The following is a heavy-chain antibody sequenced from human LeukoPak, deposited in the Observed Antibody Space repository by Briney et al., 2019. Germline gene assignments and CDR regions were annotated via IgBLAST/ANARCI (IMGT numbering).Heavy chain of an antibody. CDR3: AKDQADGDYVPDAFDI. CDR1: GSTFSSYA. D-gene: IGHD4-17*01. Sequence: PGGSLRLSCAASGSTFSSYAMHWVRQAPGKGLEWVAVISYDGSNKYYADSVKGRFTISRDNSKNTLYLQMNSLRAEDTAVYYCAKDQADGDYVPDAFDIWGQGTMVTVSS. J-gene: IGHJ3*02. CDR2: ISYDGSNK. V-gene: IGHV3-30*04.